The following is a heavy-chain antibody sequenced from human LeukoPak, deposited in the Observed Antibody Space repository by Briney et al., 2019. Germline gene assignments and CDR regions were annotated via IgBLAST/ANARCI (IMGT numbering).Heavy chain of an antibody. CDR2: IYTGGTP. D-gene: IGHD2-15*01. J-gene: IGHJ6*03. V-gene: IGHV3-53*01. Sequence: PGGSLRLSCAASDFTVSSSYMAWVRRAPGKGLEWVSVIYTGGTPYYADSVRGRFIISRDISKNMVYLQINSLRVEDTAVYYCTRAVRTPRYFYYYMDVWGKGTTVIVSS. CDR3: TRAVRTPRYFYYYMDV. CDR1: DFTVSSSY.